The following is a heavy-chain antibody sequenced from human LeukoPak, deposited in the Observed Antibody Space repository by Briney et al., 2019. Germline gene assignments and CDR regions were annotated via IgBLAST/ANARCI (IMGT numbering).Heavy chain of an antibody. CDR1: GCTFSSSW. J-gene: IGHJ3*02. CDR3: ASPKMDSGSYWRAFDI. V-gene: IGHV3-7*01. CDR2: IKQDGSEK. Sequence: PGGSLRRSCAASGCTFSSSWMTWVRQAPGKGLESVANIKQDGSEKNYVYSVKGRFTISRENAKNSLYLQMNSLRAEDTAVYYCASPKMDSGSYWRAFDIWGHGTMVTVSS. D-gene: IGHD1-26*01.